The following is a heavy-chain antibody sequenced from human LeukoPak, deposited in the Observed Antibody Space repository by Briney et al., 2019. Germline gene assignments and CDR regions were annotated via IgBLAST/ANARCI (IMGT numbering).Heavy chain of an antibody. V-gene: IGHV4-4*02. J-gene: IGHJ4*02. CDR3: AREGGPYRPLDY. Sequence: SGTLSLTCGVSGGSISNTNWWTWFRQPPGKGLDWIGVVNLQGSTHYTPSLKSRVAISVDKSENPLSLNLTSVTAADTALYYCAREGGPYRPLDYSGQGTLVTVAS. CDR1: GGSISNTNW. CDR2: VNLQGST.